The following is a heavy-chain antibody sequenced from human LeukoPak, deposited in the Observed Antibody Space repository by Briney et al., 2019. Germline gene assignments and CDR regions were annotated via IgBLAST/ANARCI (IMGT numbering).Heavy chain of an antibody. CDR1: GGSISSHY. CDR3: ARASGGDYRYYYYYGMDV. CDR2: IYYSGST. J-gene: IGHJ6*02. Sequence: SETLSLTCTVSGGSISSHYWSWIRQPPGKGLEWLGYIYYSGSTNYNPSLKSRVTISVDKSKNQFSLKLSSVTAADTAVYYCARASGGDYRYYYYYGMDVWGQGTTVTVSS. D-gene: IGHD2-21*02. V-gene: IGHV4-59*11.